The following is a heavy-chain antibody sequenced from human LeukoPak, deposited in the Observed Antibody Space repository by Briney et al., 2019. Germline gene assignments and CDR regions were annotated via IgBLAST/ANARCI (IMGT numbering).Heavy chain of an antibody. Sequence: GGSLRLSCAASGFTFSSYEMNWVRQAPGKGLEWVSYISSSGSTIYYADSVKGRFTISRDNAKNSLYLQMNSLKTEDTAVYYCTTDLKWTAAENHDYWGQGTLVTVSS. CDR1: GFTFSSYE. CDR2: ISSSGSTI. V-gene: IGHV3-48*03. J-gene: IGHJ4*02. CDR3: TTDLKWTAAENHDY. D-gene: IGHD6-25*01.